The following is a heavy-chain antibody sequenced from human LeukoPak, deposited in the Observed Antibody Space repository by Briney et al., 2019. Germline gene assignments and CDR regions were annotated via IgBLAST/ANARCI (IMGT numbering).Heavy chain of an antibody. D-gene: IGHD2-2*01. Sequence: PGGSLRLSCAASGFTFDDYATHWVRQAPGKGLEWVSGLSWNSGTIAYAESVKGRFTISRDNAKNSPYLQMNNLRPEDTAFYYCAKGSYAPYYLDSWGQGTLVTVSS. V-gene: IGHV3-9*01. J-gene: IGHJ4*02. CDR2: LSWNSGTI. CDR1: GFTFDDYA. CDR3: AKGSYAPYYLDS.